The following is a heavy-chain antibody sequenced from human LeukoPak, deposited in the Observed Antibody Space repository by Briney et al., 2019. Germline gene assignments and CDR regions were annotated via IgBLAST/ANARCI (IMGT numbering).Heavy chain of an antibody. CDR3: ARGRPIDH. J-gene: IGHJ4*02. Sequence: GGSLRLSCAASGFTFSNYSMNWVRQAPGKGLEWVSTISSSSTYIYYADSVKGRFTISRDNAEDSLYLQMSSLRAEDTAVYYCARGRPIDHWGQGTLVTVSS. CDR2: ISSSSTYI. V-gene: IGHV3-21*01. CDR1: GFTFSNYS. D-gene: IGHD1-1*01.